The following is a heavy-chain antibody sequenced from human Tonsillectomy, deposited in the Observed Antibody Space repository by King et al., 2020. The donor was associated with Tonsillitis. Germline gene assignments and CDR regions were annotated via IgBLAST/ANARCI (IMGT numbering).Heavy chain of an antibody. CDR2: IRSDGCNK. Sequence: VQLVESGGGVVQPGGSLRLSCAASGFTFSSYGMHWVRQAPGKGLEWVAFIRSDGCNKYYADSVKGRFTISRDNSKNTLYLQMNSLRAEDTAVYYCAKDFVFEDFRWSIHWYFVLWGGGTLVTVSS. CDR1: GFTFSSYG. J-gene: IGHJ2*01. V-gene: IGHV3-30*02. CDR3: AKDFVFEDFRWSIHWYFVL. D-gene: IGHD3-10*02.